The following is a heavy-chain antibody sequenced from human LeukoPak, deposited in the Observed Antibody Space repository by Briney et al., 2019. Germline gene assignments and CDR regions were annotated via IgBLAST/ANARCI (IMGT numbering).Heavy chain of an antibody. CDR3: AGNSILTGYYLFDY. D-gene: IGHD3-9*01. CDR2: ISSSSSTI. CDR1: GFTFSDYY. J-gene: IGHJ4*02. Sequence: GGSLRLSCAASGFTFSDYYMSWIRQAPGKGLEWVSYISSSSSTIYYADSVKGRFTISRDNAENSLYLQMNSLRAEDTAVYYCAGNSILTGYYLFDYWGQGTLVTVSS. V-gene: IGHV3-11*04.